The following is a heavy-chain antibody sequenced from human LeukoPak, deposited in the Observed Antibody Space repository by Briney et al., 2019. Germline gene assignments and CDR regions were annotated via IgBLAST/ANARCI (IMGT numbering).Heavy chain of an antibody. V-gene: IGHV6-1*01. D-gene: IGHD3-3*01. J-gene: IGHJ4*02. CDR3: ARETDFGVVTN. CDR1: GDSVSSNGAS. CDR2: TYYRSKWYN. Sequence: PSQTLSLTCDISGDSVSSNGASWTWIRQSPSRGLEWLGRTYYRSKWYNDYAVSVKSRISINPDTSKNQFSLQMNSVTPEDTAVYYCARETDFGVVTNWGQGTLVTVSS.